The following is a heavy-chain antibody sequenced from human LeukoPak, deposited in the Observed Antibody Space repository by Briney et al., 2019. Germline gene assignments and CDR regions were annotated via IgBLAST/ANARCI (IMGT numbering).Heavy chain of an antibody. Sequence: SETLSLTCIVSGGSISGYYWSWIRQPPGKGMEWIGYISYSGSTFYNPSLKSRVTISVDTSKNQFSLKLSSVTAADTAVYYCAREGPLTDVWGKGTTVTVSS. CDR2: ISYSGST. CDR1: GGSISGYY. V-gene: IGHV4-59*01. D-gene: IGHD3-16*01. CDR3: AREGPLTDV. J-gene: IGHJ6*04.